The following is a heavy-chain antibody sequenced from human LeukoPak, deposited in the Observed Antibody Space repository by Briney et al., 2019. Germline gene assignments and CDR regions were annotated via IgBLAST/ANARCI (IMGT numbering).Heavy chain of an antibody. Sequence: PGGSLRLSCAASGFTFSSYSMNWVRQAPGKGLGWVSSISSSSSYIYYADSVKGRFTISRDNAKNSLYLQMNSLRAEDTAVYYCARDRDLYDYGDYDYYGMDVWGQGTTVTVSS. CDR1: GFTFSSYS. CDR3: ARDRDLYDYGDYDYYGMDV. D-gene: IGHD4-17*01. CDR2: ISSSSSYI. V-gene: IGHV3-21*04. J-gene: IGHJ6*02.